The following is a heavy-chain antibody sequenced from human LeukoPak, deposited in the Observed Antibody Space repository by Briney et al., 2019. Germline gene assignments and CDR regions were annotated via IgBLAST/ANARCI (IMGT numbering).Heavy chain of an antibody. Sequence: SETLSLTCSVSGASISTYFWSWLRQPAGKGLEWIGHIYTSGSPNYNPSLKSRVTMSVDTSKNQFSLKLSSVTAADTAVYYCARDLSSSAWYFGYWGQGTLVTVSS. V-gene: IGHV4-4*07. D-gene: IGHD6-19*01. CDR2: IYTSGSP. CDR3: ARDLSSSAWYFGY. CDR1: GASISTYF. J-gene: IGHJ4*02.